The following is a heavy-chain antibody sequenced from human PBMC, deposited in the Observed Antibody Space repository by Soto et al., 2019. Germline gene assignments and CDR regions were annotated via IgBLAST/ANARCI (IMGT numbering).Heavy chain of an antibody. D-gene: IGHD3-22*01. Sequence: QVQLVESGGGVVQPGRSLRLSCAASGFTFSSYAMHWVRQAPGKGLEWVAVISYDGSNKYYADSVKGRFTISRDNSKNTLYLQMNPLRDEDTAVYYCARAAPEKYYDSSGYYMCYYYGMDVWGQGTTVNGSS. CDR3: ARAAPEKYYDSSGYYMCYYYGMDV. CDR1: GFTFSSYA. CDR2: ISYDGSNK. V-gene: IGHV3-30-3*01. J-gene: IGHJ6*02.